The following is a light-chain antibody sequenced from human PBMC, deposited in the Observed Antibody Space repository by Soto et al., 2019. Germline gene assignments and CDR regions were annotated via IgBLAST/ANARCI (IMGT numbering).Light chain of an antibody. J-gene: IGLJ2*01. Sequence: QPVLTQPPSASGTPGQRVTISCSGSSSNIGSNIVNWYQQFPGTAPKLLIYTNNQRPSGVPDRFSGSKSGTSASLAISGLQSEDEADYYCAAWDDSLNGVVFGGGTKVTVL. CDR1: SSNIGSNI. V-gene: IGLV1-44*01. CDR3: AAWDDSLNGVV. CDR2: TNN.